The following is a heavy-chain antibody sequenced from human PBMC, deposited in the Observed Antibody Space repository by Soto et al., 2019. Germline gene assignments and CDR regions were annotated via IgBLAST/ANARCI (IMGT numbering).Heavy chain of an antibody. CDR1: GGTFSSYT. CDR3: ARAGPRTGNFDY. Sequence: QVQLVQSGAEVKKPGSSVKVSCKASGGTFSSYTISWVRQAPGQGLEWMGRIIPILGIANYAQKFQGRVTITADKATSTAYMELSSLRSEDTAVYYCARAGPRTGNFDYWGQGTLVTVSS. CDR2: IIPILGIA. V-gene: IGHV1-69*02. D-gene: IGHD2-2*01. J-gene: IGHJ4*02.